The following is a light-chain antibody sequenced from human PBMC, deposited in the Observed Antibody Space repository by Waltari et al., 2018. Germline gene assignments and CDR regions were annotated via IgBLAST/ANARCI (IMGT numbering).Light chain of an antibody. CDR3: SSYTSSSTLS. CDR1: SSDVGGYKY. J-gene: IGLJ3*02. V-gene: IGLV2-14*03. CDR2: DVG. Sequence: QSALTQPASVSGSPGQSVTISCTGTSSDVGGYKYVSCYKKHQGKAPKLMSYDVGKRRSGVSNGCSGSKSGNTASLTTSGLQAEDDAAYYCSSYTSSSTLSFGGGTKLTVL.